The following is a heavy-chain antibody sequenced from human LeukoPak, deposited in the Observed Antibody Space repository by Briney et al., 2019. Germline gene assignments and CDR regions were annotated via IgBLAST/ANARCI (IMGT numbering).Heavy chain of an antibody. Sequence: PGGSLRLSCAASGFTFSSYAMHWVRQAPGKGLEWVAVISYDGSNKYYADSVKGRFTISRDNSKNTLYLQMNSLRAEDTAVYYCARDVGEVVAASEGLDYWGQGTLVTVSS. CDR2: ISYDGSNK. CDR3: ARDVGEVVAASEGLDY. CDR1: GFTFSSYA. J-gene: IGHJ4*02. V-gene: IGHV3-30-3*01. D-gene: IGHD2-15*01.